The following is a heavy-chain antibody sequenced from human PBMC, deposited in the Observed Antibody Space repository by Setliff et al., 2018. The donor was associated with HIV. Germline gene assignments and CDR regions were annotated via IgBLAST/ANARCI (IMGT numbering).Heavy chain of an antibody. D-gene: IGHD3-22*01. CDR2: INHSGST. CDR1: GGSFSGYY. J-gene: IGHJ3*02. V-gene: IGHV4-34*01. CDR3: AREATYYYDSSGYGDAFDI. Sequence: SETLSLTCAVYGGSFSGYYWSWIRQPPGKGLEWIGEINHSGSTNYNPSLKSRVTISVDTSKNQFSLKLSSVTAADTAVYYCAREATYYYDSSGYGDAFDIWGQGTMVTV.